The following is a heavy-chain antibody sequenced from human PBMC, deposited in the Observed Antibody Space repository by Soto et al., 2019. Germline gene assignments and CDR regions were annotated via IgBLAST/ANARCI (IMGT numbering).Heavy chain of an antibody. D-gene: IGHD5-18*01. CDR1: GFTFSDYY. V-gene: IGHV3-11*01. CDR2: ISSSGSTV. J-gene: IGHJ4*02. Sequence: PWGSLRLSCAASGFTFSDYYMSWIRQAPGKGLEWISCISSSGSTVYYAESVKGRFTISRDNAKNSLYLQWNTLRAEETAVYYCAREGKRGYSYGADHWGQGTLVTSPQ. CDR3: AREGKRGYSYGADH.